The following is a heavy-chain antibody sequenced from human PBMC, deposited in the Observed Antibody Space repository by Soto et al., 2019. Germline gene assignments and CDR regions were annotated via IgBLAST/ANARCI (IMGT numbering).Heavy chain of an antibody. CDR3: AIVGSSGWETHAFDI. D-gene: IGHD6-19*01. CDR1: GFTFSSYD. CDR2: IGTAGDT. J-gene: IGHJ3*02. Sequence: EVQLVESGGGLVQPGGSLRLSCAASGFTFSSYDMHWVRQATGKGLEWVSTIGTAGDTYYPGSVKGRFTISRENAKNSLYLQMNSLRAGDTAVYYCAIVGSSGWETHAFDIWGQGTMVTVSS. V-gene: IGHV3-13*01.